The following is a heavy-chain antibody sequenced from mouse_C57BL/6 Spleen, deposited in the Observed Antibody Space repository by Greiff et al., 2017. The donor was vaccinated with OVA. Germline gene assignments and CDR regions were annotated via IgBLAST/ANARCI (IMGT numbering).Heavy chain of an antibody. D-gene: IGHD2-5*01. V-gene: IGHV2-2*01. CDR1: GFSLTSYG. CDR2: IWSGGST. CDR3: ARTALYSNYTAWFAY. Sequence: VQVVESGPGLVQPSQSLSITCTVSGFSLTSYGVHWVRPSPGKGLEWLGVIWSGGSTDYNAAFISRLSISKDNSKSQVFFKMNSLQADDTAIYYCARTALYSNYTAWFAYWGQRTLVTVSA. J-gene: IGHJ3*01.